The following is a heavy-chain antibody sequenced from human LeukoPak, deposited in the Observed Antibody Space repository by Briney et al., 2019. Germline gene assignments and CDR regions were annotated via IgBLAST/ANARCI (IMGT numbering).Heavy chain of an antibody. CDR3: ARDYDSSGYSSPLVY. CDR2: ISYDESNK. V-gene: IGHV3-30*04. J-gene: IGHJ4*02. D-gene: IGHD3-22*01. CDR1: GFTFSSYA. Sequence: GGSLRLSCAASGFTFSSYAMHWVRQAPGKGLEWVAVISYDESNKYYADSVKGRFTISRDNSKNTLYLQMNSLRAEDTAVYYCARDYDSSGYSSPLVYWGQGTLVTVSS.